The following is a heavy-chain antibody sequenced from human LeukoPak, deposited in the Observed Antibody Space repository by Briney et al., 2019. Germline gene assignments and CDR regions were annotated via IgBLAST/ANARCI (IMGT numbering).Heavy chain of an antibody. D-gene: IGHD6-19*01. CDR3: ARGRNVAVAGSWGNY. CDR2: ISYDGSNK. J-gene: IGHJ4*02. CDR1: GFTFSSYA. V-gene: IGHV3-30-3*01. Sequence: GRSLRLSCAASGFTFSSYAMHWVRQAPGKELEWVAVISYDGSNKYYADSVKGRFTISRDNSKNTLYLQMNSLRAEDTAVYYCARGRNVAVAGSWGNYWGQGTLVTVSS.